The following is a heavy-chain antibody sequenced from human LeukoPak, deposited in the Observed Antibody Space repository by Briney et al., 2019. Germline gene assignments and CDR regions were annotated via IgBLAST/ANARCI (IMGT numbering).Heavy chain of an antibody. D-gene: IGHD6-25*01. J-gene: IGHJ4*02. CDR2: ISSSSSTI. CDR1: GFTFSSYS. Sequence: GGSLRLSCAASGFTFSSYSKNWVRQAPGKGLEWVSDISSSSSTIYYADSVKGRFTISRDNAKNSLYLQMNSLRAEDTAVYYCAREAATVDYWGQGTLVTVSS. V-gene: IGHV3-48*04. CDR3: AREAATVDY.